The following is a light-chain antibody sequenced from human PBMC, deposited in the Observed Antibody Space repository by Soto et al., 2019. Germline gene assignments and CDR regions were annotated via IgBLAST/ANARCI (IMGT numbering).Light chain of an antibody. CDR3: QQYNSYSST. CDR2: RAS. Sequence: DIQMTQSPSTLSASVGDRVTIACRASQTINDWLAWYQQKPGKAPNLLIYRASNLQSGVPSRFSGSGSGTEFTLTISSLQPDDFATYYCQQYNSYSSTVGQGTKVDTK. V-gene: IGKV1-5*03. J-gene: IGKJ2*01. CDR1: QTINDW.